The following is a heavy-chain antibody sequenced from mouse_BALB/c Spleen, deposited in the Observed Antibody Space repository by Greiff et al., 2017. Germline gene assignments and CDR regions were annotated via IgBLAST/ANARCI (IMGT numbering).Heavy chain of an antibody. CDR1: GFTFSSYA. CDR3: ASFDDGYFDY. V-gene: IGHV5-9-3*01. CDR2: ISSGGSYT. J-gene: IGHJ2*01. D-gene: IGHD2-3*01. Sequence: EVKLVESGGGLVKPGGSLKLSCAASGFTFSSYAMSWVRQTPEKRLEWVATISSGGSYTYYPDSVKGRFTISRDNAKNTLYLQMSSLRSEDTAMYYCASFDDGYFDYWGQGTTLTVSS.